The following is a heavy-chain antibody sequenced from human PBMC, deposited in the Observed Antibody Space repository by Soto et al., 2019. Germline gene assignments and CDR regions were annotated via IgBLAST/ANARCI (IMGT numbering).Heavy chain of an antibody. CDR3: AREYTYGSNFFDC. D-gene: IGHD5-18*01. CDR2: VSHSGST. Sequence: ASETLSLTSTVSGGSISSASYYWSWIRQHPGKGLEWIGYVSHSGSTYYNPSLKSRVIISVDTSKNQFSLSLTSETAADTAVYYCAREYTYGSNFFDCWGQGALVTVSS. J-gene: IGHJ4*02. CDR1: GGSISSASYY. V-gene: IGHV4-31*03.